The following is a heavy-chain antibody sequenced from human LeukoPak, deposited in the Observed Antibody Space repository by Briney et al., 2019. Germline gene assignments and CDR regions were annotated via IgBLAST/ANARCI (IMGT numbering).Heavy chain of an antibody. D-gene: IGHD6-13*01. V-gene: IGHV4-34*01. CDR3: ARMYSGYSSSWPYYFDY. CDR2: INHSGST. CDR1: GGSFSGYY. Sequence: PSETLSLTCAVYGGSFSGYYWSWIRQPPGKGLEWIGEINHSGSTNYNPSLKSRVTISVDTSKNQFSLKLSSVTAADTAVYYCARMYSGYSSSWPYYFDYWGQGTLVTVSS. J-gene: IGHJ4*02.